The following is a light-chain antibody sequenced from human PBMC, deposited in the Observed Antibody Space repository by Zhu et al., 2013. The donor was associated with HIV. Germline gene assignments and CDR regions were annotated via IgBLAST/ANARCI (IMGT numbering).Light chain of an antibody. CDR1: NIGSKN. CDR3: QVWDSSFWV. V-gene: IGLV3-9*01. Sequence: SYELTQPLSVSVALGQTARITCGGNNIGSKNVHWYQQKPGQAPVLVICRDTNRPSGIPERFSGSNSGNTATLTISRAQAGDEADYYCQVWDSSFWVFGGGTKLTVL. J-gene: IGLJ3*02. CDR2: RDT.